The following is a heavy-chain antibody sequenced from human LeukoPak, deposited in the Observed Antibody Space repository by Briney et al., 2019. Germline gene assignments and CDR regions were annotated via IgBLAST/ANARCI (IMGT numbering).Heavy chain of an antibody. V-gene: IGHV4-39*01. CDR3: ARSDIVVVPAAIGMDV. CDR1: GGSISSSGYY. J-gene: IGHJ6*02. D-gene: IGHD2-2*02. CDR2: VDYTGIT. Sequence: SETLSLTCTVSGGSISSSGYYWGWIRQPPGKGLEWIGSVDYTGITSHSPSLKSRVTISVDTSKNQFSLKLSSVTAADTAVYYCARSDIVVVPAAIGMDVWGQGTTVTVSS.